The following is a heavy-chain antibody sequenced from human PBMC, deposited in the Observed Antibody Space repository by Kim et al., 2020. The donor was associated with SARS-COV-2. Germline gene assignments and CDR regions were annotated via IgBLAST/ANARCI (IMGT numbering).Heavy chain of an antibody. CDR1: GFTFSSYG. CDR3: ARDSKGGYGYSFDY. CDR2: IWYDGSKK. J-gene: IGHJ4*02. V-gene: IGHV3-33*01. Sequence: GGSLRLSCAASGFTFSSYGMHWVRQAPGKGLEWVAVIWYDGSKKYYADSVKGRLTISRDNSKNTLYLQMNSLRAEDTAVYYCARDSKGGYGYSFDYWGQG. D-gene: IGHD5-18*01.